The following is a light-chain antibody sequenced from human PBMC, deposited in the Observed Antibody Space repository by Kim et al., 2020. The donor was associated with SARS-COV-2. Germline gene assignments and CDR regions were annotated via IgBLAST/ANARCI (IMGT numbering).Light chain of an antibody. J-gene: IGLJ2*01. Sequence: GQSITISCTGTSSDIGGYNYVSWYQRHPGKAPQLMIFDVSKRPSGVSSRFSGSKSGNTASLTISGLQAEDEADYYCSSYASSDTLLFGGGTQLTVL. CDR1: SSDIGGYNY. CDR2: DVS. V-gene: IGLV2-14*04. CDR3: SSYASSDTLL.